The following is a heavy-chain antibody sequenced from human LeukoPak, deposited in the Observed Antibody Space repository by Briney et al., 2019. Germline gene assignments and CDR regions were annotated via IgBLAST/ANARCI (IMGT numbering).Heavy chain of an antibody. CDR3: ARGHFWSGYYPHDAFDI. V-gene: IGHV1-46*01. D-gene: IGHD3-3*02. J-gene: IGHJ3*02. CDR2: INPSGGST. Sequence: ASVKVSCKASGYTFTSYYMHWVRQAPGQGLEWMGIINPSGGSTSYAQKLQGRVTMTSDMSTSTVYMELSSLRSEDTAVYYCARGHFWSGYYPHDAFDIWGQGTMVTVSS. CDR1: GYTFTSYY.